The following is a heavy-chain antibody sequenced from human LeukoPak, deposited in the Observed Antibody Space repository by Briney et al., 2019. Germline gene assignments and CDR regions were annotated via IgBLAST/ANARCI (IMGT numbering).Heavy chain of an antibody. CDR2: IYSNGKA. J-gene: IGHJ4*02. V-gene: IGHV3-66*01. CDR3: ARDRADGYNYGDSFDY. Sequence: GGSLRLSCAASGFSVSDNYVSWVRQAPGKGLEWVSVIYSNGKAYYTDSVKGRFTISRDIAQNTLFLQMNNLRAEDTAVYYCARDRADGYNYGDSFDYWGQGTLVTVSS. D-gene: IGHD5-18*01. CDR1: GFSVSDNY.